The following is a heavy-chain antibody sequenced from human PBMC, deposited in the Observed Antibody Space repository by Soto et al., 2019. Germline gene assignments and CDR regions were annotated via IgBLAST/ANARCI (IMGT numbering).Heavy chain of an antibody. J-gene: IGHJ6*02. CDR1: GYTFSNYG. CDR2: ISGYNGNT. D-gene: IGHD6-19*01. Sequence: ASVKVSCKTSGYTFSNYGINWVRQDPGQGLEWMGWISGYNGNTKYAQTVQGRVTMTTDTSTGTVYMELRSLKSDDTAIYYCSRFIMVGGWFDPNYYHGMDVWGQGTTVTVSS. V-gene: IGHV1-18*01. CDR3: SRFIMVGGWFDPNYYHGMDV.